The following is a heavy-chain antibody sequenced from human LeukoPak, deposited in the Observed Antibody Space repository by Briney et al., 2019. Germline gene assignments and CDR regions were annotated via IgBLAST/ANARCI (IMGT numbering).Heavy chain of an antibody. D-gene: IGHD5-18*01. Sequence: GGSLRLSCAASGFTFSGYWMHWVRQAPGKGLVWVSRINSHGSSTTYADSVKGRFTISRDNAKNTLYLQMNSLRADDTAVYYCARGGGYSYDYFDYWGQGTLVTVSS. CDR1: GFTFSGYW. CDR2: INSHGSST. CDR3: ARGGGYSYDYFDY. J-gene: IGHJ4*02. V-gene: IGHV3-74*01.